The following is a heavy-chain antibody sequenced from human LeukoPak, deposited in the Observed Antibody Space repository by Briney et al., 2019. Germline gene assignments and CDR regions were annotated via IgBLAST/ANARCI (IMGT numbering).Heavy chain of an antibody. D-gene: IGHD2-15*01. Sequence: GGSLRLSCSASGFPFSSYAMHWVRQAPGKGLEYVSAISDSGGSTNYADSVKGRFTISRDSSKNTLYLQMSSLRAEDTAVYFCVRGYSFGPYGMDVWGQGTTVTVSS. CDR1: GFPFSSYA. V-gene: IGHV3-64D*09. CDR2: ISDSGGST. CDR3: VRGYSFGPYGMDV. J-gene: IGHJ6*02.